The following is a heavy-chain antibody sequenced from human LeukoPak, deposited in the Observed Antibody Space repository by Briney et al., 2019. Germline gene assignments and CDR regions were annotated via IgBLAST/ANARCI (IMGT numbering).Heavy chain of an antibody. Sequence: ASVKVSCKASGYTFTGYYMHWVRQAPGQGLEWMGWINLKSGGTNYVQEYQGRVTMTRDTSISTAYMELSRLRSDDTAVYYCARGGLAVAGRMDVWGQGTTVTVS. CDR3: ARGGLAVAGRMDV. J-gene: IGHJ6*02. CDR1: GYTFTGYY. V-gene: IGHV1-2*02. CDR2: INLKSGGT. D-gene: IGHD6-19*01.